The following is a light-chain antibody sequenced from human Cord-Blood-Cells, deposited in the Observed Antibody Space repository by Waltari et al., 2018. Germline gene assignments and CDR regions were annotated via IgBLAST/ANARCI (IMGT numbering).Light chain of an antibody. J-gene: IGLJ2*01. CDR3: SSYTSSSTRV. CDR2: DVS. Sequence: QSALTQPASVSGSPGQSITIPCPGTTSDVGGFHYFSWYQQHPGNAPKLMIYDVSKRPSGVSNRFSGSKSGNTASLTISGLQAEDEADYYCSSYTSSSTRVFGGGTKLTVL. CDR1: TSDVGGFHY. V-gene: IGLV2-14*01.